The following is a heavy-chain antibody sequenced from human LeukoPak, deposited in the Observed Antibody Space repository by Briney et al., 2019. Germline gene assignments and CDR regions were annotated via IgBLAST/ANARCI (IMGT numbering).Heavy chain of an antibody. Sequence: GASVKVSCKASGYTFTSYGISWVRQAPGQGLEWMGRIIPILGIANYAQKFQGRVTITADKSTSTAYMELSSLRSEDTAVDYCASSGDSSGSPDYWGQGTLVTVSS. CDR2: IIPILGIA. D-gene: IGHD3-22*01. J-gene: IGHJ4*02. V-gene: IGHV1-69*04. CDR3: ASSGDSSGSPDY. CDR1: GYTFTSYG.